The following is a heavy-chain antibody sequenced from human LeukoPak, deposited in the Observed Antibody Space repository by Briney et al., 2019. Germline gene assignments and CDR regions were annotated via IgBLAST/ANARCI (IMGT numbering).Heavy chain of an antibody. Sequence: PSESLSLTCTVSGGSISSYNWSWIRQPPGKGLEWIGYIYYSGSTNYNPSLKSRVTISVDTSKNQFYLKLSSVTAADTAVYYCAISLESSYFWTHYYYYRDVGGKGTTVTVSS. V-gene: IGHV4-59*01. D-gene: IGHD3/OR15-3a*01. CDR1: GGSISSYN. CDR2: IYYSGST. CDR3: AISLESSYFWTHYYYYRDV. J-gene: IGHJ6*03.